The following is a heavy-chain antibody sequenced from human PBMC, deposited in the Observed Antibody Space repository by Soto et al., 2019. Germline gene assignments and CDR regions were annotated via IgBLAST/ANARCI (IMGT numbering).Heavy chain of an antibody. CDR3: ARDGSSRLRFLLF. V-gene: IGHV3-33*01. CDR1: GFTFSSYG. D-gene: IGHD3-3*01. J-gene: IGHJ4*02. CDR2: IWYDGSNK. Sequence: GGSLRLSCAASGFTFSSYGMHWVRQAPGKGLEWVAVIWYDGSNKYYADSVKGRFTISRDNSKNTLYLQMNSLRAEDTAVYYCARDGSSRLRFLLFWGQGTLVTVSS.